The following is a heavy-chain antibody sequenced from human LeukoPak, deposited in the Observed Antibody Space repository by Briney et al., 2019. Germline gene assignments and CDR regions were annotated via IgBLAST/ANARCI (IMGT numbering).Heavy chain of an antibody. J-gene: IGHJ4*02. V-gene: IGHV1-18*01. D-gene: IGHD1-1*01. CDR3: ARDSPWTGTTADFDY. Sequence: ASVKVSRKASGYTFTSYGISWVRQAPGQGLEWMGWISAYNGNTNYAQKLQGRVTMTTDTSTTTAYMELRSLRSDDTAVYYCARDSPWTGTTADFDYWGQGTLVTVSS. CDR2: ISAYNGNT. CDR1: GYTFTSYG.